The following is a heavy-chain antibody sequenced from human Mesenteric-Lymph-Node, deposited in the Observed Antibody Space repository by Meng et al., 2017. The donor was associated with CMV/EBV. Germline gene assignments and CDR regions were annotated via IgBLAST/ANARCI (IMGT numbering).Heavy chain of an antibody. CDR3: ARQNYDYWKDYSVFIDL. CDR2: IDGGDATM. CDR1: GFTVSSNE. V-gene: IGHV3-48*03. Sequence: GESLKISCAASGFTVSSNEMNWVRQAPGKGLEWISYIDGGDATMYAESVKGRFTVSRDKNQNSLYLQMDSLSAEDTAVYFCARQNYDYWKDYSVFIDLWGQGALVTVSS. J-gene: IGHJ4*02. D-gene: IGHD3-3*01.